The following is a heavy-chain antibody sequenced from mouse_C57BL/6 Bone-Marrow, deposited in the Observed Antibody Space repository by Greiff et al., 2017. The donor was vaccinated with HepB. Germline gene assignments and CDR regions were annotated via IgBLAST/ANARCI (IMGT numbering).Heavy chain of an antibody. V-gene: IGHV14-4*01. CDR3: TTGWLDAY. J-gene: IGHJ3*01. CDR2: IDPENGDT. CDR1: GYTFTSYW. Sequence: VQLQQPGAELVKPGASVKLSCKASGYTFTSYWMHWVKQRPGRGLEWIGRIDPENGDTEYASKFQGKATITADTSSNTAYLQLSSLTSEDTAVYYCTTGWLDAYWGQGTLVTVSA. D-gene: IGHD2-3*01.